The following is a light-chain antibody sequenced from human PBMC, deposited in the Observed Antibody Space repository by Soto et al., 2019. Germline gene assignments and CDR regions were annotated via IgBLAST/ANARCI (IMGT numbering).Light chain of an antibody. V-gene: IGLV4-69*01. CDR3: QTWGTGNRV. Sequence: QLVLTQSPSASASLGAAVKLTCTLSSGHSSYTIAWHQQQPEKGPRYWMKLNSDGSHSKGDGIPDRFSGSSSGAERYVTIDSRQSEDEADYYCQTWGTGNRVFGGGTQLTVL. CDR1: SGHSSYT. CDR2: LNSDGSH. J-gene: IGLJ2*01.